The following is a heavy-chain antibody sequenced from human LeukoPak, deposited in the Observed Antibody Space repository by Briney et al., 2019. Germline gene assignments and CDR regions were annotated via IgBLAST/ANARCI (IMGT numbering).Heavy chain of an antibody. D-gene: IGHD5-18*01. CDR2: ISAYNGNT. CDR3: AREKRDTAMVTWYYYYGMDV. CDR1: GYTFTSYG. Sequence: ASVKVSCKASGYTFTSYGISWVRQAPGQGREWMGWISAYNGNTNYAQKLQGRVTMTTDTSTSTAYMELRSLRSDDTAVYYCAREKRDTAMVTWYYYYGMDVWGQGTTVTVSS. J-gene: IGHJ6*02. V-gene: IGHV1-18*01.